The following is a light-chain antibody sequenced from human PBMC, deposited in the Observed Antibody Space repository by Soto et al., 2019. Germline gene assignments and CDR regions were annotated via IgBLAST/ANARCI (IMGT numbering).Light chain of an antibody. V-gene: IGKV3-15*01. J-gene: IGKJ2*01. CDR2: GAS. Sequence: EKVMTQSPATLSVSPGERATLSCRASQSVSSNLAWYQQKRGQAPRLLIYGASTRATGIPGRFSGSGSGRQFTLTISSLQSEDFAVYHCQQYNDWPYTFGQGTNLEIK. CDR3: QQYNDWPYT. CDR1: QSVSSN.